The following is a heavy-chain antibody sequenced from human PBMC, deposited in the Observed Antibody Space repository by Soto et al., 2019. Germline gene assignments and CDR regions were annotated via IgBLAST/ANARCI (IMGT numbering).Heavy chain of an antibody. CDR2: ISYDGNNK. J-gene: IGHJ6*02. D-gene: IGHD1-26*01. V-gene: IGHV3-30*18. CDR1: GFTFSSYG. CDR3: AKDIEEVVYYYGMDV. Sequence: QVQLVESGGGVVQPGKSLRLSCAASGFTFSSYGMHWVRQAPGKGLEWVGLISYDGNNKFYVDSVKGRFTISRDNSKNTLFLQMNSLRAEDTALYYCAKDIEEVVYYYGMDVWGQGTSVTVSS.